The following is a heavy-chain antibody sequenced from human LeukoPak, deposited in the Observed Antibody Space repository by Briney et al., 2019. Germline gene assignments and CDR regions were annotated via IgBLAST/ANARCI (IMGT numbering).Heavy chain of an antibody. CDR2: IIPIFGTA. Sequence: SVKVSCKASGGTFSSYAISWVRQAPGQGLEWMGGIIPIFGTANYAQKLQGRVTITTDESTSTAYMELSSLRSEDTAVYYCAREPPQSSSGWYNWFDPWGQGTLVTVSS. V-gene: IGHV1-69*05. D-gene: IGHD6-19*01. CDR1: GGTFSSYA. J-gene: IGHJ5*02. CDR3: AREPPQSSSGWYNWFDP.